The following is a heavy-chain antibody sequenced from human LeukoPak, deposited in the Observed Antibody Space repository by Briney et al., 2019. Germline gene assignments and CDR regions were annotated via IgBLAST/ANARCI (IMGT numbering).Heavy chain of an antibody. CDR3: YTVLVWGGYDAKETDK. V-gene: IGHV3-15*01. CDR2: IKSKSDGGET. CDR1: GFTFSYAW. J-gene: IGHJ4*02. D-gene: IGHD5-12*01. Sequence: GGSLRLSCVASGFTFSYAWMNWVRQAPGKGLECIARIKSKSDGGETDYTAPVKGRFPISRDDSENTLYLHMNSLGTEDTGVYYCYTVLVWGGYDAKETDKWGQGTLVTVSS.